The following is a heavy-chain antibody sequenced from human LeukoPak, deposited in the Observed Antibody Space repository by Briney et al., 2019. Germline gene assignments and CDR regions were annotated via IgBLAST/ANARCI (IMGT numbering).Heavy chain of an antibody. CDR1: GLIFSNYA. CDR2: ITGNSGTT. D-gene: IGHD2-8*01. V-gene: IGHV3-23*01. J-gene: IGHJ3*01. Sequence: GGSLRLSCAATGLIFSNYAMTWVRQAPGKGLEWVSSITGNSGTTKYADSVKGRFTMSRDNSRNTLYLQMDSLRAEDTAVYYCAKDPNGDYIGAFDAWGPGTMVIVSS. CDR3: AKDPNGDYIGAFDA.